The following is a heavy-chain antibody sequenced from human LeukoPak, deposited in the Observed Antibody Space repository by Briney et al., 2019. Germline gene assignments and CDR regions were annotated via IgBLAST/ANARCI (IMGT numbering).Heavy chain of an antibody. D-gene: IGHD6-13*01. CDR2: IIPMLGVA. Sequence: SVKVSCKASGGTFSSYTISWVRQAPGQGLEWMGRIIPMLGVANYAQKFQGRVTITADKSTTTAYMELSSLRSEDTAVYYCARDHWQQQDYYMDVWGKGTTVTVS. J-gene: IGHJ6*03. CDR1: GGTFSSYT. V-gene: IGHV1-69*04. CDR3: ARDHWQQQDYYMDV.